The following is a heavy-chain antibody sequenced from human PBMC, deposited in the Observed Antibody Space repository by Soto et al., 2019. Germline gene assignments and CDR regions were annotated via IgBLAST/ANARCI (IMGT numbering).Heavy chain of an antibody. J-gene: IGHJ6*02. Sequence: QLQLQESGPGLVKPSETLSLTCTVSGGSISSSSYYWGWIRQPPGKGLEWIGSIYYSGSTYYNPSLKSRVPISVGTSNNPAHLKRSSVTAAATAVYYCARHDSVAAAGYYYYCYGMDVWGQGTTVTVSS. CDR1: GGSISSSSYY. D-gene: IGHD6-13*01. CDR3: ARHDSVAAAGYYYYCYGMDV. CDR2: IYYSGST. V-gene: IGHV4-39*01.